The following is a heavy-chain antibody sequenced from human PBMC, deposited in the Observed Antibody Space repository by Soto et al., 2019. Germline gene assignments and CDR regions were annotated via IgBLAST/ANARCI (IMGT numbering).Heavy chain of an antibody. CDR2: IKRDGIET. V-gene: IGHV3-7*05. D-gene: IGHD3-16*02. Sequence: EVQLVESGGGLVQPGGSLRLSCAASGFTFSTFWMTWLRQAPGKGLEWVANIKRDGIETHYGDSVKGRFTLTRDNAKKSLCLQLNSLGPEDQAKVFCSKDLSPSREFFYEAFGFLGQGKFVTVSS. CDR3: SKDLSPSREFFYEAFGF. CDR1: GFTFSTFW. J-gene: IGHJ3*01.